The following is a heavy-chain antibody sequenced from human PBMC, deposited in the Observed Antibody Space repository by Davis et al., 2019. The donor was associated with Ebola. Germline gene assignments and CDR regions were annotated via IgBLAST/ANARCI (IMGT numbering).Heavy chain of an antibody. Sequence: ASVKVSCKTSGYTFTTYDINWVRQATGQGLEWMGWMNPNSGNTGYAQQFQGRVTMTRDTSTSTVYMELSSLRSEDTAIYYCARTYSSSSWNYFDSWGQGTLVTVSS. J-gene: IGHJ4*02. D-gene: IGHD6-6*01. V-gene: IGHV1-8*01. CDR2: MNPNSGNT. CDR3: ARTYSSSSWNYFDS. CDR1: GYTFTTYD.